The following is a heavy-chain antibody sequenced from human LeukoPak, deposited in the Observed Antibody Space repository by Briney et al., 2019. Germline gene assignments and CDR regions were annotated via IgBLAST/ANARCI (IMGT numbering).Heavy chain of an antibody. D-gene: IGHD3-16*01. CDR2: INHNGNVN. CDR1: GFTFSNYA. CDR3: ARGGGLDV. V-gene: IGHV3-7*03. Sequence: PGGSLRLSCVASGFTFSNYAMNRVRQAPGKGLEWVASINHNGNVNYYVDSVKGRFTISRDNAKNSLYLQMSNLRAEDTAVYFCARGGGLDVWGQGATVTVSS. J-gene: IGHJ6*02.